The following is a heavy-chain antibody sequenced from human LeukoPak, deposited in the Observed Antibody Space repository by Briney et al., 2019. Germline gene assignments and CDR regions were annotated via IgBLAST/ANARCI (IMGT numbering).Heavy chain of an antibody. CDR2: ISGSGGST. CDR1: GFTFSSYA. V-gene: IGHV3-23*01. Sequence: PGGSLRLSCAASGFTFSSYAMSWDRQAPGKGLEWVSAISGSGGSTYYADSVKGRFTISRDNSKNTLYLQMNSLRAEDTAVYYCAKELTLWFGEPIDYWGQGTLVTVSS. CDR3: AKELTLWFGEPIDY. D-gene: IGHD3-10*01. J-gene: IGHJ4*02.